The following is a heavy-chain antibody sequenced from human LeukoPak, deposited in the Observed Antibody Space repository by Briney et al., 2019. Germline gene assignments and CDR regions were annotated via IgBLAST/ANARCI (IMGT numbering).Heavy chain of an antibody. V-gene: IGHV3-74*01. CDR3: ARAGDSSGYYTNDAFDI. D-gene: IGHD3-22*01. J-gene: IGHJ3*02. CDR2: INSDGSST. Sequence: GGSLRLSCAASGFTISSYWMHWVRQGPGKGLVWVSRINSDGSSTSYADSVKGRFTISRDNAKNTLYLQMNSLRAEDTAVYYCARAGDSSGYYTNDAFDIWGQGTMVTVSS. CDR1: GFTISSYW.